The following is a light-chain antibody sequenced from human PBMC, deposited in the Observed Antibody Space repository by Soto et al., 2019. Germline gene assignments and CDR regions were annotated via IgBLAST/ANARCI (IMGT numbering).Light chain of an antibody. J-gene: IGLJ1*01. CDR2: DVT. CDR3: SSYTSTSTL. V-gene: IGLV2-14*01. CDR1: TSDVGGYKY. Sequence: SVLTQPASVSGSPGQSITISCTGTTSDVGGYKYVSWYQPHPGTAPKLVIYDVTNRPSGVSNRFSGSKSGNTASLTISGLQAEDEADYFCSSYTSTSTLFGTGTKVTVL.